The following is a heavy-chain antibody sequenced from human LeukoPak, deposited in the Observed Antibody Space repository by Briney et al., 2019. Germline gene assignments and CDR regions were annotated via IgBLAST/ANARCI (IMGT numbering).Heavy chain of an antibody. V-gene: IGHV4-59*01. CDR2: ISYSGTT. CDR3: ATSYPSGSYGNLDS. D-gene: IGHD3-10*01. J-gene: IGHJ4*02. CDR1: GVSITTYY. Sequence: PSETLSLTCTVSGVSITTYYWSWIRQPPGKGLEWIGFISYSGTTSYSPSLKSRVTMPVDAPKNQFSLKLSSVTAADTAVYYCATSYPSGSYGNLDSWGQGTLVPVSS.